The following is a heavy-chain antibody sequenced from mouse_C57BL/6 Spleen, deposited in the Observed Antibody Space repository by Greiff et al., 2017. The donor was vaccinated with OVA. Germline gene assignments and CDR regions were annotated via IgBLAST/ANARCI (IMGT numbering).Heavy chain of an antibody. CDR2: IDPSDSET. D-gene: IGHD1-1*01. CDR3: ARSYYGSSCDY. J-gene: IGHJ2*01. V-gene: IGHV1-52*01. Sequence: QVQLQQPGAELVRPGSSVKLSCKASGYTFTSYWMHWVKQRPIQGLEWIGNIDPSDSETHYNQKFKDKATLTVDKSSSTAYMQLSSLTSEDSAVYYCARSYYGSSCDYWGQGTTLTVSS. CDR1: GYTFTSYW.